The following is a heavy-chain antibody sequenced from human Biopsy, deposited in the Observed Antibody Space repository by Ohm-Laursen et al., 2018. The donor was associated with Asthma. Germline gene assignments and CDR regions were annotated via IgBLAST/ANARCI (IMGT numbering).Heavy chain of an antibody. Sequence: LSLTCAASGFTFSSFGMHWVRQAPGKGLVWVSRINSDGSSTSYADSVKGRFTISRDNAKNTLYLEMNSLRAEDTAVYYCARGPAWQQLDNWGQGTLVTVSS. D-gene: IGHD6-13*01. V-gene: IGHV3-74*01. CDR1: GFTFSSFG. J-gene: IGHJ4*02. CDR2: INSDGSST. CDR3: ARGPAWQQLDN.